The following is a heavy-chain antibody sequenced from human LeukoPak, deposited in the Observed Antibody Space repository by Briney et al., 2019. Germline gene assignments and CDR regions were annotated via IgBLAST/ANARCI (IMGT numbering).Heavy chain of an antibody. D-gene: IGHD3-3*01. CDR3: ARGTYDFWSGFNWFDP. V-gene: IGHV3-48*01. J-gene: IGHJ5*02. Sequence: PGGSLRFSCAASGFTFSSYSMNWVRQAPGKGLEWVSYISSSSSTIYYADSVKGRFTISRDNAKNSLYLQMNSLRAEDTAVYYCARGTYDFWSGFNWFDPWGQGTLVTVSS. CDR2: ISSSSSTI. CDR1: GFTFSSYS.